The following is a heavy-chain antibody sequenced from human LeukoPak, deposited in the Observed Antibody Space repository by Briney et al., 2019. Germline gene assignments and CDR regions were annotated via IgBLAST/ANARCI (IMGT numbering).Heavy chain of an antibody. CDR3: ARGEQRMWLLLPNYFDY. CDR1: GFTFSDYY. J-gene: IGHJ4*02. V-gene: IGHV3-11*04. D-gene: IGHD3-22*01. Sequence: GGSLRLSCAASGFTFSDYYMSWIRQAPGKGLEWVSYVSSSGSTIYYADSVKGRFTISRDNAKNSLYLQMNSLRAEDTAVYYCARGEQRMWLLLPNYFDYWGQGTLVTVSS. CDR2: VSSSGSTI.